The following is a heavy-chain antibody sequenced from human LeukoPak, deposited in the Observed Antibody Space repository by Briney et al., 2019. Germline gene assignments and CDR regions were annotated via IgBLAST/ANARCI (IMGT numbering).Heavy chain of an antibody. CDR2: INHSGST. J-gene: IGHJ4*02. CDR3: AVEDIPGKDY. V-gene: IGHV4-34*01. D-gene: IGHD1-14*01. Sequence: PSETLSLTCAAYGGSFSGYYWSWIRQPPGKGLEWIGEINHSGSTNYNPSLKSRVTISVDTSKNQFSLKLSSVTAADTAVYYCAVEDIPGKDYWGQGTLVTVSS. CDR1: GGSFSGYY.